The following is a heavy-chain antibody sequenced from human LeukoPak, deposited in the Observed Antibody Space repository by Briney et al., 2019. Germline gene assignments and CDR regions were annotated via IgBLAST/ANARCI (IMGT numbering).Heavy chain of an antibody. CDR1: GFTFSDYG. CDR3: ARGRGYYDSSGSNYYYYYGMDV. D-gene: IGHD3-22*01. J-gene: IGHJ6*02. Sequence: PGGSLRLSCAASGFTFSDYGIHWLRQAPGKGLEWVAVIWYDGSNKYYADSVKGRFTISRDNSKNTLYLQMNSLRAEDTAVYYCARGRGYYDSSGSNYYYYYGMDVWGQGTTVTVSS. CDR2: IWYDGSNK. V-gene: IGHV3-33*08.